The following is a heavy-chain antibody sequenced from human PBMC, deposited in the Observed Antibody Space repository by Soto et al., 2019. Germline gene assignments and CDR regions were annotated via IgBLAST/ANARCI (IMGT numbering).Heavy chain of an antibody. CDR1: GGSISSGGYS. CDR2: IYHRGST. CDR3: ARDMNYYDSSGYSHYFDY. D-gene: IGHD3-22*01. J-gene: IGHJ4*02. V-gene: IGHV4-30-2*01. Sequence: SETLSLTCAVSGGSISSGGYSWSWIRQPPGKGLEWIGYIYHRGSTYYKPSLKSRVTISVDRSKNQFSLKLSSVTAADTAVYYCARDMNYYDSSGYSHYFDYWGQGTLVTVSS.